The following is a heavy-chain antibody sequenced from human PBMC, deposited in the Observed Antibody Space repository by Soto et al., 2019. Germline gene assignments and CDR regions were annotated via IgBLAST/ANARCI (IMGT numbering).Heavy chain of an antibody. CDR2: ISYDGSNK. J-gene: IGHJ4*02. CDR1: GFTFSSYG. D-gene: IGHD1-1*01. V-gene: IGHV3-30*18. CDR3: AKDWTRKLVNQYYFDY. Sequence: QVQLVESGGGVVQPGRSLRLSCAASGFTFSSYGMHWVRQAPGKGLEWVAVISYDGSNKYYADSVNGRFTISRDNSKNTLYLQMNSLRAEDTAVYYCAKDWTRKLVNQYYFDYWGQGTLVTVSS.